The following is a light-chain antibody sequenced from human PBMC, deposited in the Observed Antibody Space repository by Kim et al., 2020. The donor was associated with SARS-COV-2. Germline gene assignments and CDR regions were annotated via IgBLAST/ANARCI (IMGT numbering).Light chain of an antibody. CDR2: DAS. J-gene: IGKJ1*01. Sequence: SASVGDRVTITCRASQSISIWLAWYQQKPGKVPKLLITDASRLESGVPSRFSGSGSGSEFTLTISSLHPDDFATYYCQQYKRDSWTFGQGTKLEI. CDR1: QSISIW. CDR3: QQYKRDSWT. V-gene: IGKV1-5*01.